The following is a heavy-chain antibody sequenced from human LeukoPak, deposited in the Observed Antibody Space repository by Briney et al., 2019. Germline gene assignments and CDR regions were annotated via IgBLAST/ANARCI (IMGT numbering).Heavy chain of an antibody. CDR2: IYSGGST. CDR3: ARDNPNMGPLD. D-gene: IGHD2/OR15-2a*01. V-gene: IGHV3-53*01. Sequence: GGSLRLSCAASGFTFSSNYMSWVRQAPGKGLEWVSVIYSGGSTYYAGSVKGRFTISRDNSKNTLYLQMNSLRAEDTAVYYCARDNPNMGPLDWGQGTLVTVSS. CDR1: GFTFSSNY. J-gene: IGHJ4*02.